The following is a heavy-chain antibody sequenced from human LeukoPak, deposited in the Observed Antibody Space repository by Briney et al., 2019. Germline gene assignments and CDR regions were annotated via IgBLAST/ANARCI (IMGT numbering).Heavy chain of an antibody. CDR2: INHSGST. Sequence: SETLSLTCAVYGGSFSGYYWSWIRQPPGKGLEWIGEINHSGSTNYNPSLKSRVTISVDTSKNRFSLKLSSVTAADTAMYYCARAYNSARYFDYWGQGTLVTVSS. D-gene: IGHD6-25*01. CDR3: ARAYNSARYFDY. V-gene: IGHV4-34*01. J-gene: IGHJ4*02. CDR1: GGSFSGYY.